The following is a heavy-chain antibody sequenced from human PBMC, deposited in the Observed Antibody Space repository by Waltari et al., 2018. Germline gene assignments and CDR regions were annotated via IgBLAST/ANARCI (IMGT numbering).Heavy chain of an antibody. Sequence: EVQLVESGGGLVQPGGSLRLSCAASGFTFSSYSMNWVRQAPGKGLEWVSYISSSSSTIYYADSVKGRFTISRDNAKNSLYLQMNSLRAEDTAVYYCARRYSSGSYYSDYWGQGTLVTVSS. CDR2: ISSSSSTI. D-gene: IGHD3-10*01. V-gene: IGHV3-48*04. CDR1: GFTFSSYS. J-gene: IGHJ4*02. CDR3: ARRYSSGSYYSDY.